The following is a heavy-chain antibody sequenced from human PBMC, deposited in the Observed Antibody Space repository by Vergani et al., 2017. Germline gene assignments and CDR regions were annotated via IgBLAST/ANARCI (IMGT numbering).Heavy chain of an antibody. Sequence: QVQLVQSGAEVKKPGASVKVSCKASGYTFTSYYMHWVRQAPGKGLEWMGGFDPEDGETIYAQKFQGRVTMTEDTSTDTAYMELSSLRSEDTAVYYCATAHRDAFDIWGQGTMVTVSS. CDR2: FDPEDGET. CDR3: ATAHRDAFDI. CDR1: GYTFTSYY. J-gene: IGHJ3*02. V-gene: IGHV1-24*01.